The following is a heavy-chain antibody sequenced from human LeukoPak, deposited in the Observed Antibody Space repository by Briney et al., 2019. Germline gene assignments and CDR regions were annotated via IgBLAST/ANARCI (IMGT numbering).Heavy chain of an antibody. V-gene: IGHV1-2*02. CDR3: ARIGLRGVIISRPLDY. Sequence: GASVKVSCEASGYTFTGYYMHWVRQAPGQGLEWMGWINPNSGRTNYAQKFQGRVTMTRDTSISTAYMELSRLRSDDTAVYYCARIGLRGVIISRPLDYWGQGTLVTVSS. J-gene: IGHJ4*02. D-gene: IGHD3-16*02. CDR1: GYTFTGYY. CDR2: INPNSGRT.